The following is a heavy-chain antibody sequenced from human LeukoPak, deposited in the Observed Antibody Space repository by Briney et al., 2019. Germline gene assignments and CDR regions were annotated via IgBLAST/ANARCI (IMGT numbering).Heavy chain of an antibody. J-gene: IGHJ4*02. D-gene: IGHD3-22*01. CDR2: INPNSGGT. CDR3: ARDAYYYDSSGYYVGDEHYFDY. V-gene: IGHV1-2*02. Sequence: ASVKVSCKASGYTFTGYYMHWVRQAPGQGLEWMGWINPNSGGTNYAQKFQGRVTMIRDTSISTAYMELSRLRSDDTAVYYCARDAYYYDSSGYYVGDEHYFDYWGQGNLVTVSS. CDR1: GYTFTGYY.